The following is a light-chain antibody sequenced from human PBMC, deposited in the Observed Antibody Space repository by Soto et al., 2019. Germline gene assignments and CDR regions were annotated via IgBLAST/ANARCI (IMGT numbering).Light chain of an antibody. V-gene: IGKV1-39*01. CDR3: QQFGDLTCT. CDR1: QNIRSS. J-gene: IGKJ5*01. Sequence: DIQMTQSPSSLSASVGDRVTITCRTTQNIRSSLNWYQQKPGKAPDLLIYAASRLQSGVPSRFSGSGSGTVFTLTITSLQPEDIATYYCQQFGDLTCTFGQGTRLEIK. CDR2: AAS.